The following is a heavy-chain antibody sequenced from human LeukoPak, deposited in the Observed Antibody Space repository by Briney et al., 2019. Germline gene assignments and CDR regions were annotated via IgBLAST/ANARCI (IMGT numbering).Heavy chain of an antibody. Sequence: ASVKVSCKASGGTFISYAISWVRQAPGQGLEWMGGIIPIFGTANYAQKFQGRVTITADESTSTAYMELSSLRSEDTAVYYCARLLSEVNSGSYLDYYYYMDVWGKGTTVTVSS. CDR2: IIPIFGTA. V-gene: IGHV1-69*13. D-gene: IGHD1-26*01. CDR1: GGTFISYA. CDR3: ARLLSEVNSGSYLDYYYYMDV. J-gene: IGHJ6*03.